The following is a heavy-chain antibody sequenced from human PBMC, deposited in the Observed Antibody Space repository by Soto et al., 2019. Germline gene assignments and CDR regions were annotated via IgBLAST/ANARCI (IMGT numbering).Heavy chain of an antibody. D-gene: IGHD3-22*01. CDR1: GFTFSTHA. CDR3: ARVVVRPQWFDP. Sequence: GGSLRLSCVASGFTFSTHAMSWVRQVPGKGLEWVSTFSGSGGNIYYGESVKGRFTISRDNAKNSLYLQMNSLRAEDTAVYYCARVVVRPQWFDPWGQGTLVTVSS. J-gene: IGHJ5*02. CDR2: FSGSGGNI. V-gene: IGHV3-21*04.